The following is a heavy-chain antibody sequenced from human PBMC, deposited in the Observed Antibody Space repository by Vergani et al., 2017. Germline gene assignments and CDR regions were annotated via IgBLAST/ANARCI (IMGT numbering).Heavy chain of an antibody. CDR1: GGSISSSSYY. CDR2: IYYSGST. J-gene: IGHJ5*01. D-gene: IGHD1-26*01. Sequence: QLQLQESGPGLVKPSETLSLTCTVSGGSISSSSYYWGWIRQPPGKGLEWIGSIYYSGSTYYNPSLKSRVTISVDTSKNQFSLKLSSVTAADTAVYYCARRHDSGRNLRNWFDSWGQGTLVTVSS. CDR3: ARRHDSGRNLRNWFDS. V-gene: IGHV4-39*01.